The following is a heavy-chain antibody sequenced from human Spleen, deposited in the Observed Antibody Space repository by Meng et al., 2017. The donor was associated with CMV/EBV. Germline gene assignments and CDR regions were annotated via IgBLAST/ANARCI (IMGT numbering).Heavy chain of an antibody. CDR2: IYYSGRI. V-gene: IGHV4-39*07. CDR1: GGSISSSTYY. Sequence: GSLRLSCTVSGGSISSSTYYWGWIRQPPGKGLEWIGTIYYSGRIYYNPSLKSRVTISVDTSKNQFSLKLSSMTAADTAVYYCAREVVVLSRLDVWGQGTTVTVSS. J-gene: IGHJ6*02. CDR3: AREVVVLSRLDV. D-gene: IGHD2-15*01.